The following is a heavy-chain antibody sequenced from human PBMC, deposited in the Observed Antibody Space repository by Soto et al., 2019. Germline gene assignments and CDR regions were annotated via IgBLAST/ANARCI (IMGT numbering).Heavy chain of an antibody. D-gene: IGHD4-17*01. V-gene: IGHV1-69*13. CDR2: IIPIFGTA. CDR3: ARDGIYGGNYDY. Sequence: ASVKVSCKASGGTFSSYAISWVRQAPGQGLEWMGGIIPIFGTANYAQKFQGRVTITADESTSTAYMELSSLRSEDTAVYYCARDGIYGGNYDYWGQGTPVTVSS. J-gene: IGHJ4*02. CDR1: GGTFSSYA.